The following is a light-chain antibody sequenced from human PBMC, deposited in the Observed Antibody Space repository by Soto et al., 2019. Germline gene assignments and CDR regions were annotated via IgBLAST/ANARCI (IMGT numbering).Light chain of an antibody. CDR2: GAS. V-gene: IGKV3-15*01. J-gene: IGKJ1*01. Sequence: EIVMTQSPATLSVSPGERATLSCRASQSVSSNLAWYQQKPGQAPRLLIYGASTRATGIPARFSGSGSGTEFTLTISSLQSEDFVVYYCQQYTNWPRTFGQGTKVESK. CDR1: QSVSSN. CDR3: QQYTNWPRT.